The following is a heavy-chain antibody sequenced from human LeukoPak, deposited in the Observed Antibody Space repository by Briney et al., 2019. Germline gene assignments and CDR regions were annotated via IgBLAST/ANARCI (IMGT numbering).Heavy chain of an antibody. J-gene: IGHJ4*02. CDR2: ISGSGGST. V-gene: IGHV3-23*01. D-gene: IGHD3-22*01. CDR1: VFTFSSYA. Sequence: GGSLRHSCAASVFTFSSYAMSWVRQTPGKRLEWVSAISGSGGSTYYADSVKGRFTISRDNSKNTLYVQMNSLRAEDTAVYYCARAQIVVVITTHFDYWGQGTLVTVSS. CDR3: ARAQIVVVITTHFDY.